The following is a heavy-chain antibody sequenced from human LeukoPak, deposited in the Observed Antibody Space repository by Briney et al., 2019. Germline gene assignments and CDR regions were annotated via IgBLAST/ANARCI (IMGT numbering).Heavy chain of an antibody. J-gene: IGHJ6*03. V-gene: IGHV3-48*01. CDR1: GFTFSSYS. CDR2: ISSSSTI. D-gene: IGHD6-6*01. CDR3: ARDGGSIAARRYYYYYMDV. Sequence: GGSLRLSCAASGFTFSSYSMNWVRQAPGKGLEWVSYISSSSTIYYADSVKGRFTISRDNAKNSLYLQMNSLRAEDTAVYYCARDGGSIAARRYYYYYMDVWGKGTTVTVSS.